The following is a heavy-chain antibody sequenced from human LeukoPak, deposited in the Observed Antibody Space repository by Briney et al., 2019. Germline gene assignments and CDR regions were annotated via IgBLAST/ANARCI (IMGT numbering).Heavy chain of an antibody. CDR2: MYYSGTT. J-gene: IGHJ4*02. V-gene: IGHV4-39*02. Sequence: PSETLSLTCSVSGGSISSSYYYWGWIRQPPGKGLQWIGSMYYSGTTYYNPSLKSRVTISVDTSKNQFSLKLSSVPAADTAVYYCARDSSWYDYWGQGTLVTVSS. CDR1: GGSISSSYYY. CDR3: ARDSSWYDY. D-gene: IGHD6-13*01.